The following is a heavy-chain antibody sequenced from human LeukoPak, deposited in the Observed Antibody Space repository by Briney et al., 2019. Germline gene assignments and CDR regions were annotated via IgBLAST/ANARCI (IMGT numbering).Heavy chain of an antibody. Sequence: PGGSLRLSCAASEFIVSRNYMNWVRQAPGKGLEWVSVIYRSGTTYYTDSVKARFTISRDNSKNTLYLRMNSLRADDTAVYYCARGDDYFYYWGQGTLVTVSS. CDR1: EFIVSRNY. CDR2: IYRSGTT. J-gene: IGHJ4*02. V-gene: IGHV3-53*01. CDR3: ARGDDYFYY.